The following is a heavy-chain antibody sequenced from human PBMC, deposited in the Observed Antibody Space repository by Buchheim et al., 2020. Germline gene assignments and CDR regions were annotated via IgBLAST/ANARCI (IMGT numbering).Heavy chain of an antibody. CDR2: IYYSGST. D-gene: IGHD1-26*01. Sequence: QVQLQESGPGLVKPSETLSLTCTVSGGSISSYYWSWIRQPPGKGLEWIGYIYYSGSTNYNPSLKSRVTISVDTSKNQFSFKLSSVTAADTAVYYCARAYSGSYYSPLGYWGQGTL. V-gene: IGHV4-59*01. J-gene: IGHJ4*02. CDR1: GGSISSYY. CDR3: ARAYSGSYYSPLGY.